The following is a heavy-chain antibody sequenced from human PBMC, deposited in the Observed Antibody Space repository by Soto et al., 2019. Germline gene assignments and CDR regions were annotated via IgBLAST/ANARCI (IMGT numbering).Heavy chain of an antibody. V-gene: IGHV1-3*01. CDR1: GYTFTSYA. J-gene: IGHJ4*02. CDR2: INAGNGNT. CDR3: ASCPGGLWFAKLVDLES. D-gene: IGHD3-10*01. Sequence: ASEKVSCKASGYTFTSYAMHWVRQAPGQRLEWMGWINAGNGNTKYSQKFQGRVTITRDTSASTAYMELSSLRSEDTAVYYCASCPGGLWFAKLVDLESWGQGTLVTVSS.